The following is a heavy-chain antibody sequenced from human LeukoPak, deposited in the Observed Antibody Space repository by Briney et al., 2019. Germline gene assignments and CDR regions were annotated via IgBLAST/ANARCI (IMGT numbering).Heavy chain of an antibody. J-gene: IGHJ4*02. CDR1: GFTFSTYA. V-gene: IGHV3-30*01. CDR3: ATDSTYYYDSGSSGPHYFDN. CDR2: ISSGGTDE. D-gene: IGHD3-10*01. Sequence: PGGSLRLSCAASGFTFSTYAMHWVRQAPGKGLEWVSLISSGGTDEYYADSVKGRFTIARDNSKNTLYLQLNSLRAEDTAVYYCATDSTYYYDSGSSGPHYFDNWGQGTLVTVSS.